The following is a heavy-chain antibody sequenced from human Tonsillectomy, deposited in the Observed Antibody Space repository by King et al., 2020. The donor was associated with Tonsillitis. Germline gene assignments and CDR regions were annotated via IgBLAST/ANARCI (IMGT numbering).Heavy chain of an antibody. CDR3: ARDPIGDTAMDLPHWFDP. D-gene: IGHD5-18*01. Sequence: VQLQQSGPGLVKPSQTLSLTCAISGDSVSSNSAAWNWIRQSPSRGLEWLGRTYYRSKWYNDYAVSVKSRITINPDTSKNQFSLQLNSVTPEDTAVYSCARDPIGDTAMDLPHWFDPWGQGTLVTVSS. CDR1: GDSVSSNSAA. V-gene: IGHV6-1*01. J-gene: IGHJ5*02. CDR2: TYYRSKWYN.